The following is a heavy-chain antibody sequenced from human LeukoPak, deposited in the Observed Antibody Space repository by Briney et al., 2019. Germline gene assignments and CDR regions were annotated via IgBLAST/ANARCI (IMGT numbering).Heavy chain of an antibody. CDR1: GGSFSDYY. CDR3: ARGEGTLAGRRWPYSFYYYVDV. J-gene: IGHJ6*03. V-gene: IGHV4-34*01. Sequence: SETLSLTCVVYGGSFSDYYWTWVRQPPGKGLEWIAEINHGGTTKYNPSLKSRVTTSIHTSNNQFSLKLNSVTAADTAVYYCARGEGTLAGRRWPYSFYYYVDVWGKGTTVTVSS. D-gene: IGHD6-19*01. CDR2: INHGGTT.